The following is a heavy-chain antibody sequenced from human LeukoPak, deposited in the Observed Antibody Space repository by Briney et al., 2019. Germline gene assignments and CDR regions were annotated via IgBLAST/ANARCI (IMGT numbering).Heavy chain of an antibody. CDR2: INPSGGST. CDR3: GVGATPDAFDI. D-gene: IGHD1-26*01. J-gene: IGHJ3*02. V-gene: IGHV1-46*01. CDR1: GYTFTSYY. Sequence: GASVNVSCKASGYTFTSYYMHWVRQAPGQGLEWMGIINPSGGSTSYAQKFQGRVTMTRDTSTSTVYMELSSLRSEDTAVYYCGVGATPDAFDIWGQGTMVTVSS.